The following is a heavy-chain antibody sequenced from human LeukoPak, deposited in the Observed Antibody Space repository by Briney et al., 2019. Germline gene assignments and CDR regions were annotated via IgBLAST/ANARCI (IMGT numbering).Heavy chain of an antibody. V-gene: IGHV3-11*04. CDR1: GFTFSDYY. Sequence: GSLRLSCAASGFTFSDYYMSWIRPAPGKGLEWVSYISSSGSTIYYADSVKGRFTISRDNAKNSLYLQMNSLRAEDTAVYYCLRDLRFTMVRGVIGAFDIWGQGTMVTVSS. J-gene: IGHJ3*02. D-gene: IGHD3-10*01. CDR3: LRDLRFTMVRGVIGAFDI. CDR2: ISSSGSTI.